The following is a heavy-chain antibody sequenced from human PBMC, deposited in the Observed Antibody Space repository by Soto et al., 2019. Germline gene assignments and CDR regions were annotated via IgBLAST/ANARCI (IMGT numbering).Heavy chain of an antibody. Sequence: SETLSLTCAVSGDSIIGIYHWAWIRQSPGRGLEWIASIYHTGTTYYTPSLESRVTISVDTSKNQFSLKLSSVTAADTAVYYCARADPDIVVVPAAIPGWFDPWGHGTLVTVSS. D-gene: IGHD2-2*02. J-gene: IGHJ5*02. CDR1: GDSIIGIYH. CDR2: IYHTGTT. CDR3: ARADPDIVVVPAAIPGWFDP. V-gene: IGHV4-38-2*01.